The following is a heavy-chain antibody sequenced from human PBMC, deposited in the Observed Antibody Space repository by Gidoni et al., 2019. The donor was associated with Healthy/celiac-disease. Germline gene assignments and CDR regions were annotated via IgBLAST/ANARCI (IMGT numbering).Heavy chain of an antibody. CDR3: AKDHDFWSGYYFDY. CDR2: ISGSGGST. CDR1: GCPLSSYA. Sequence: EVQLLESGGGLVQPGGSLRLYCAASGCPLSSYAMSWVRQAPGKGLEWVTAISGSGGSTYYAASVKGRFTISRDNSKNTLYLQMNSLRAEDTAVYYCAKDHDFWSGYYFDYWGQGTLVTVSS. J-gene: IGHJ4*02. D-gene: IGHD3-3*01. V-gene: IGHV3-23*01.